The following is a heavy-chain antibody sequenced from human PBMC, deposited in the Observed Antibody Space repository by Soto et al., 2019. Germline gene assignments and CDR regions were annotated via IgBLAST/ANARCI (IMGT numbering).Heavy chain of an antibody. D-gene: IGHD3-16*01. CDR3: ARGAAAHLGESYHYPMDV. Sequence: EVQLVESGGGLVQPGGSLRLSCAASGFTLSNHYMDWVRQAPGRGLEWIGRSENKANSYITENAASVKGRFYISVDDSKNSLFLQMNSLKTEDTAVYYCARGAAAHLGESYHYPMDVWGQGTTVTVSS. J-gene: IGHJ6*02. V-gene: IGHV3-72*01. CDR1: GFTLSNHY. CDR2: SENKANSYIT.